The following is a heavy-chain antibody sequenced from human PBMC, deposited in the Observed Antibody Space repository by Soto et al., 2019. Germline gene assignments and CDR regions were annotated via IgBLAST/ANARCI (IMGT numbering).Heavy chain of an antibody. J-gene: IGHJ2*01. CDR1: GFTFSNYW. CDR3: ARRATTSAGYFDL. CDR2: IKQDGSEK. D-gene: IGHD1-26*01. Sequence: GGSLRLSCAASGFTFSNYWMSWVRQAPGKGLEWVANIKQDGSEKNYKDSVKGRLTISRDNAKNSLSLQMDSLRAEDTAVYYCARRATTSAGYFDLWGRGTLVTVSS. V-gene: IGHV3-7*01.